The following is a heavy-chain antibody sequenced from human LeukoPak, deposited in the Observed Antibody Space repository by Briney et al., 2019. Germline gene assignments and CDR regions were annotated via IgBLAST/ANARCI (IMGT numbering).Heavy chain of an antibody. CDR2: ISYDGGSK. CDR3: ARRAGAYSHPYDY. V-gene: IGHV3-30*04. J-gene: IGHJ4*02. D-gene: IGHD4/OR15-4a*01. Sequence: GGSLRLSCAASGFTFSDYALHWVRQAPGKGLEWVAFISYDGGSKFHADSVRGRFSISRDNSKYTLYLQMNSLRAEDTAVYYCARRAGAYSHPYDYWGQGTLVTVSS. CDR1: GFTFSDYA.